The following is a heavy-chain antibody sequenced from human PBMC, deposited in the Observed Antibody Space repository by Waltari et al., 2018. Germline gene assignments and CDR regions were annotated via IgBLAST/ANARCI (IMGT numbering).Heavy chain of an antibody. J-gene: IGHJ5*02. CDR3: TRTRYCSTTSCQVDWFDP. CDR2: INGDGGST. Sequence: QAPGKGLVCVSRINGDGGSTSYADSVKGRFTISRDNANTTLYLQINSLRAEDTAVYYCTRTRYCSTTSCQVDWFDPWGQGTLVTVSS. D-gene: IGHD2-2*01. V-gene: IGHV3-74*01.